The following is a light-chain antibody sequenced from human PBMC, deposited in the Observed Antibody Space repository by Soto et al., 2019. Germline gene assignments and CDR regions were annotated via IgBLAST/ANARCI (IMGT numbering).Light chain of an antibody. V-gene: IGLV1-47*01. Sequence: QSVLTQAPSASGTPGQRVTISCSGSSSNIGSYFVYWYQKFPGTAPKVLIYRNDQRPSGVPDRFSGSKSGTSASLAISGVRSEDEADYYCAVWDDSLNGSVAFGGGTKLTVL. J-gene: IGLJ2*01. CDR2: RND. CDR3: AVWDDSLNGSVA. CDR1: SSNIGSYF.